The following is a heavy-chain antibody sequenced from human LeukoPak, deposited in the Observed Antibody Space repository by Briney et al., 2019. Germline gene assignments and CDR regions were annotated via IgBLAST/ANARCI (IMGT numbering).Heavy chain of an antibody. D-gene: IGHD2-8*02. Sequence: AGGSLRLSCAASGFTFSSYSMNWVRQAPGKGLEWVSYISSSSSTVYYADSVKGRFTISRDNAKNSLYLQMNSLRAEDTAVYYCAKVYGGVWDCYYYYMDVWGKGTTVTVSS. J-gene: IGHJ6*03. CDR1: GFTFSSYS. CDR3: AKVYGGVWDCYYYYMDV. CDR2: ISSSSSTV. V-gene: IGHV3-48*04.